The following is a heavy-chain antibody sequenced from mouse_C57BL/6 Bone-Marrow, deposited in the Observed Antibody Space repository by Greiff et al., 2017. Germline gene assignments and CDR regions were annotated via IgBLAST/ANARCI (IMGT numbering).Heavy chain of an antibody. D-gene: IGHD1-1*01. Sequence: EVKLMESGGGLVKPGGSLKLSCAASGFTFSSYTMSWVRQTPEKRLEWVATISGGGGNTYYPDSVKGRFTISRDNAKNTLYLQMSSLRSEDTALYYCARIYYYGSSYNFDYWGQGTTLTVSS. CDR1: GFTFSSYT. J-gene: IGHJ2*01. CDR2: ISGGGGNT. CDR3: ARIYYYGSSYNFDY. V-gene: IGHV5-9*01.